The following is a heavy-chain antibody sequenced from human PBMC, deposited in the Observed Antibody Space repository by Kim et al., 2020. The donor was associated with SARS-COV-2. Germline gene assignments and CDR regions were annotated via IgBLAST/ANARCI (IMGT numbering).Heavy chain of an antibody. D-gene: IGHD3-10*01. CDR1: GFTFSSYS. CDR3: VRGGKYFDL. Sequence: GGSLRLSCAGSGFTFSSYSMNWVRQAPGKGLEWVSSITSSSTYIYYADSVKGRFTISRDNAKNSLSLQMNSLRAEDAAVYYCVRGGKYFDLWGRGTLVTVSS. J-gene: IGHJ2*01. CDR2: ITSSSTYI. V-gene: IGHV3-21*01.